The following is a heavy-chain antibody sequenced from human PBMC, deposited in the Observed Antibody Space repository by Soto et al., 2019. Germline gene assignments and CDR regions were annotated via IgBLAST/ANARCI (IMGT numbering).Heavy chain of an antibody. CDR2: IYYSGST. D-gene: IGHD3-10*01. CDR3: ARAKGFPYYYYGMDV. J-gene: IGHJ6*02. Sequence: SETLSLTCTVSGGSISSGDYYWSWIRQPPGKGLEWIGYIYYSGSTYYNPSLKSRVTISVDTSKNQFSLKLSSVTAADTAVYYCARAKGFPYYYYGMDVWGRGTTVTVSS. CDR1: GGSISSGDYY. V-gene: IGHV4-30-4*01.